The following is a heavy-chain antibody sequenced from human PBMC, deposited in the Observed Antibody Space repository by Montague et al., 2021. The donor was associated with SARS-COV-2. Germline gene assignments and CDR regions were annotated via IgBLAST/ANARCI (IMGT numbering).Heavy chain of an antibody. D-gene: IGHD6-13*01. J-gene: IGHJ4*02. CDR2: IFHSGTT. CDR3: ASWSESDSWYQASLDY. Sequence: SETLSLTCAVSGDSISSSYWWNWVRHSPGKGLEWIGEIFHSGTTNYNPSLKSRITISVDKSRNQFSLRLSSVTAADTAIYYCASWSESDSWYQASLDYWGQGTLITVSS. V-gene: IGHV4-4*02. CDR1: GDSISSSYW.